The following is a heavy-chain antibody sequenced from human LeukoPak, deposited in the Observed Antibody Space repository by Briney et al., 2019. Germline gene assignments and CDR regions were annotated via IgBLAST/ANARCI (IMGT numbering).Heavy chain of an antibody. D-gene: IGHD6-19*01. CDR1: GFTFSSYA. Sequence: PGRSLRLSCAASGFTFSSYAMHWVRQAPGKGLEWVAVISYDGSNKYYADSVKGRFTISRDNSKNTLYLQMNSLRAEDTAVYYCAKSYSSEKNSYYYMDVWGKGTTVTVSS. V-gene: IGHV3-30-3*02. CDR2: ISYDGSNK. CDR3: AKSYSSEKNSYYYMDV. J-gene: IGHJ6*03.